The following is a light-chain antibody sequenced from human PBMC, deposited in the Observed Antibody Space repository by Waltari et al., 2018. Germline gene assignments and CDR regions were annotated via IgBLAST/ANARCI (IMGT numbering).Light chain of an antibody. CDR2: ATS. Sequence: IRMTQSPSSFSASTGDRVTITCRASQVISNWLAWYQQKPGKAPKLLIYATSSLQGGVPSRFSGSGSGTDFTLTISSLQPEDFATYYCQQANSFPLTFGGGTRV. CDR3: QQANSFPLT. CDR1: QVISNW. V-gene: IGKV1D-12*01. J-gene: IGKJ4*01.